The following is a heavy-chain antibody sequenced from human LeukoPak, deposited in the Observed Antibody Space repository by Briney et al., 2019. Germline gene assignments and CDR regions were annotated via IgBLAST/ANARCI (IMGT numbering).Heavy chain of an antibody. V-gene: IGHV4-39*01. CDR1: GGSISSSSHF. D-gene: IGHD1-26*01. CDR2: VYYSGST. CDR3: ARSGGTLPNFDF. Sequence: PSETLSLTCTVSGGSISSSSHFWGWIRQPPAKGLEWIASVYYSGSTYYSPSLKSRVTISVDTSKNQFSLKLTVTAADTAVYYCARSGGTLPNFDFWGQGTLVTVSS. J-gene: IGHJ4*02.